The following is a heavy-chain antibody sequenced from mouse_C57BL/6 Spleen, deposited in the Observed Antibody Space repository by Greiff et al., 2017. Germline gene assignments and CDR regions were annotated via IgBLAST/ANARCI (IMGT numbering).Heavy chain of an antibody. V-gene: IGHV3-6*01. CDR3: ARQRGYYYAMDY. Sequence: ESGPGLVKPSQSLSLTCSVTGYSITSGYYWNWIRQFPGNKLEWMGYISYDGSNNYNPSLKNRISITRDTSKNQFFLKLNSVTTEDTATYYWARQRGYYYAMDYWGQGTSVTVSS. J-gene: IGHJ4*01. CDR2: ISYDGSN. CDR1: GYSITSGYY.